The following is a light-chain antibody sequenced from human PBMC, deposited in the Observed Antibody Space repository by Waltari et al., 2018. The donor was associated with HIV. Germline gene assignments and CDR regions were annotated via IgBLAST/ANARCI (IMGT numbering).Light chain of an antibody. CDR2: AAS. J-gene: IGKJ3*01. V-gene: IGKV1-9*01. CDR3: QQLNSYPRA. CDR1: QGISSY. Sequence: DIQLTQSQSFLSASVRDRVTSTCRASQGISSYLAWYQQKPGKAPKLLIYAASTLQSGVPSRFSGSGSGTEFTLTISSLQPEDFATYYCQQLNSYPRAFGPGTKVDIK.